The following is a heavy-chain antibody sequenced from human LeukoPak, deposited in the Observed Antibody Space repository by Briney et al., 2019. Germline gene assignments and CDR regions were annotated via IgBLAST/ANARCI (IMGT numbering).Heavy chain of an antibody. CDR1: GGSISSYY. CDR2: IYTSGST. V-gene: IGHV4-4*07. Sequence: PSETLSLTCTVPGGSISSYYWSWIRHPAGKGLEWIGRIYTSGSTNYNPSLKSRVTMSVDTSKNQFSLKLSSVTAADTAVYYCARDGGYDYVGYMDVWGKGTTVTVSS. D-gene: IGHD3-16*01. CDR3: ARDGGYDYVGYMDV. J-gene: IGHJ6*03.